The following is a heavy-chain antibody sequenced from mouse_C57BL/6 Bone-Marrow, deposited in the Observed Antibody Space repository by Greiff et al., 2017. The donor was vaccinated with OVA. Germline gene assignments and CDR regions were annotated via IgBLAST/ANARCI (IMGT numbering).Heavy chain of an antibody. Sequence: DVHLVESGGGLVKPGGSLKLSCAASGFTFSDYGMHWVRQAPETGLEWVAYISSGSSTIYYADTVKGRFTISRDNAKNTLFLQMTSLRSEDTAMYYCARDGVTTTGFAYWGQGTLVTDSA. D-gene: IGHD2-2*01. V-gene: IGHV5-17*01. CDR3: ARDGVTTTGFAY. CDR2: ISSGSSTI. CDR1: GFTFSDYG. J-gene: IGHJ3*01.